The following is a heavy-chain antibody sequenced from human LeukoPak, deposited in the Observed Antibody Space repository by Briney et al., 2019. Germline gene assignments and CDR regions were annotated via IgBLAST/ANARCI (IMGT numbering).Heavy chain of an antibody. V-gene: IGHV4-59*08. J-gene: IGHJ3*02. Sequence: PSETLSLTCTVSGGSINTYYWSWIRQPPGKGLEWIAYVRANGENNYSPSLKSRVAISLDTANDQISLTLNFVTAADTAIYYCARQPANTAAFDIWGLGTMVTVSS. D-gene: IGHD5-18*01. CDR2: VRANGEN. CDR3: ARQPANTAAFDI. CDR1: GGSINTYY.